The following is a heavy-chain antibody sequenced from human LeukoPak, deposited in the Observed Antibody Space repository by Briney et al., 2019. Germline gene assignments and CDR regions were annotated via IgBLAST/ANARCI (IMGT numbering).Heavy chain of an antibody. CDR2: ISAYNGNT. CDR3: ARSLRFLEWLLRDYYYYGMDV. CDR1: GYTFTSYG. V-gene: IGHV1-18*01. J-gene: IGHJ6*02. Sequence: GASVKVSCKASGYTFTSYGISWVRQAPGQGLEWMGWISAYNGNTNYAQKLQGRVTMTTDTSTSTAYMELRSLRSDDTAVYYCARSLRFLEWLLRDYYYYGMDVWGQGTTVTVSS. D-gene: IGHD3-3*01.